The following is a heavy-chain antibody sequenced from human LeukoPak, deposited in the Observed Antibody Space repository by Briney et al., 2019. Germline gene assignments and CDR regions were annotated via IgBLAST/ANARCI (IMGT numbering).Heavy chain of an antibody. CDR3: ARDANLYYYDSSGYYYDY. V-gene: IGHV3-30-3*01. CDR2: ISYDGSNK. D-gene: IGHD3-22*01. Sequence: PGRSLRLSCAASGFTFSSYAMHWVRQAPGKGLEWVAVISYDGSNKYYADSVKGRFTISRDNSKNTLYLQMNSLRAEDSAVYYCARDANLYYYDSSGYYYDYWGQGTLVTVSS. CDR1: GFTFSSYA. J-gene: IGHJ4*02.